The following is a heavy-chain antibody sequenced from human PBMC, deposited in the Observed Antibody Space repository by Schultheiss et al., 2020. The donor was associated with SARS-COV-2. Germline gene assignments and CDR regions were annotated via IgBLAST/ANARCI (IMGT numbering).Heavy chain of an antibody. CDR1: GYSISSGYY. D-gene: IGHD3-10*01. V-gene: IGHV4-38-2*01. J-gene: IGHJ4*02. CDR2: IYYSGTT. CDR3: ARSYGSGSYLTPNFDY. Sequence: SETLSLTCAVSGYSISSGYYWGWIRQPPGKGLEWIGYIYYSGTTDYNPTLESRVTISGDTSKNQFSLKLSSVTAADTAVYYCARSYGSGSYLTPNFDYWGQGTLVTVSS.